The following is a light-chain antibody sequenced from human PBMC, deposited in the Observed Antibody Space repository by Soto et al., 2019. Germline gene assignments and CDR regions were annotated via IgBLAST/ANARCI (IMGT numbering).Light chain of an antibody. CDR3: QQYGTSQYT. V-gene: IGKV3-20*01. J-gene: IGKJ2*01. Sequence: EIVLTQSPDTLSLSPGERATLSYRASQSVTSNYLAWYQQKPGQAPRLLIYVASRRATGIPDRFSGSGSGTDFTLTISRLEPEDFAVYYCQQYGTSQYTFGQGTKLDIK. CDR1: QSVTSNY. CDR2: VAS.